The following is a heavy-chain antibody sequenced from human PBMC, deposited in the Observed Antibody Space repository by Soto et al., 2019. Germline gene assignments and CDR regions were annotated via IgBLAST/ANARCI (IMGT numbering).Heavy chain of an antibody. CDR3: ARALLSSSWYYYGMDV. V-gene: IGHV4-30-4*01. CDR1: GGSISSGNYY. CDR2: IYYSGST. Sequence: QVQLQESGPGLVKPSQTLSLTCTVSGGSISSGNYYWSWIRQPPGKGLEWIGYIYYSGSTYYNPSLKSRVTISVDTSKNQFSLKLSSVTAADTAVYYCARALLSSSWYYYGMDVWGQGTTVTVSS. J-gene: IGHJ6*02. D-gene: IGHD6-13*01.